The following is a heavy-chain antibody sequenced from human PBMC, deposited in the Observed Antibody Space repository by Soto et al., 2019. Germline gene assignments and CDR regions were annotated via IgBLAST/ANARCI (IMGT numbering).Heavy chain of an antibody. V-gene: IGHV1-46*01. CDR1: GYTFTTFY. CDR2: INPGSLIT. CDR3: ARDTHISKSTQHQFKY. J-gene: IGHJ4*02. Sequence: ASVKVSCKASGYTFTTFYIHWVRQAPGQGLEWMGVINPGSLITTYAQKFQGRVTMTTEPSTGTVYMDLNSLKSEDTAIYYCARDTHISKSTQHQFKYWGQGTLVRGSS. D-gene: IGHD3-3*02.